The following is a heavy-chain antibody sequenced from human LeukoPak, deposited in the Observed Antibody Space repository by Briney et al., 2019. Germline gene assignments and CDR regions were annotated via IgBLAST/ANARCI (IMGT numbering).Heavy chain of an antibody. V-gene: IGHV3-23*01. CDR3: AKRPYDSSGYYDY. Sequence: GGSLRLSCAASGFTFSSYSMNWVRQAPGKGLEWVSTVSASGRSTYYTDSVKGRFAISRDNSKNTLYLQMSSLRTEDTAVYYCAKRPYDSSGYYDYWGQGTLVTVSS. CDR2: VSASGRST. CDR1: GFTFSSYS. J-gene: IGHJ4*02. D-gene: IGHD3-22*01.